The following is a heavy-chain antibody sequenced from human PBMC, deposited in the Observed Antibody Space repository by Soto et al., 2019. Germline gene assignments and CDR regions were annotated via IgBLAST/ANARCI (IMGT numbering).Heavy chain of an antibody. CDR1: GFTFSSYD. D-gene: IGHD1-1*01. CDR2: ISDNGGTT. CDR3: TKRLGSTATTYGDS. J-gene: IGHJ4*02. Sequence: GGSLRLSCTASGFTFSSYDMSWGRQAPGKGLEWVSVISDNGGTTYCADSVKGRFTISRDNSKNTLYLQMNSLRVEDTAVYYCTKRLGSTATTYGDSWGQGTLVTVSS. V-gene: IGHV3-23*01.